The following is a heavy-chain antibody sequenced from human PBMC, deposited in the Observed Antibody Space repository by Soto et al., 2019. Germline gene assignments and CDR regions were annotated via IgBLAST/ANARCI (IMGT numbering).Heavy chain of an antibody. CDR1: GFTFDDYG. CDR2: INWNGGST. Sequence: EVQLVESWGGVVRPGGSLRLSCAASGFTFDDYGMSWFRQAPGKGLEWGSGINWNGGSTGYADSVKGRFTISRDNAKNFLYLPMNSLRSEDTALNYCAWDRDSSGYSDAVDYWGQGTLVTVSS. J-gene: IGHJ4*02. D-gene: IGHD3-22*01. V-gene: IGHV3-20*04. CDR3: AWDRDSSGYSDAVDY.